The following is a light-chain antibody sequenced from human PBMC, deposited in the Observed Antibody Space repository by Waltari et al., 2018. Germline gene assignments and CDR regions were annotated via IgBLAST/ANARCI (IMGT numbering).Light chain of an antibody. J-gene: IGKJ2*01. V-gene: IGKV1-39*01. CDR1: QSISSY. CDR3: QQSYSIPYT. Sequence: DIQMTQSPSSLSASVGDSVTITCRASQSISSYLNWYQLKPGQAPKLLIFASSTLQSGVPSRFSCSGSGTDFTLTINCLQPADFATYHCQQSYSIPYTFGQGTKLEIK. CDR2: ASS.